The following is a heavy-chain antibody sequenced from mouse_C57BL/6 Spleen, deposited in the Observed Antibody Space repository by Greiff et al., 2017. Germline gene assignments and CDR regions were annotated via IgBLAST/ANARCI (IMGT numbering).Heavy chain of an antibody. J-gene: IGHJ1*03. D-gene: IGHD1-1*01. V-gene: IGHV5-4*01. Sequence: EVQLVESGGGLVKPGGSLKLSCAASGFTFSSYAMSWVRQTPEKRLEWVATISDGCSYTYYPDNVKGRFTISRDNAKNNLYLQMSHLKSEDTAMYYCARDDYYGSSYWYFDVWGTGTTVTVSS. CDR2: ISDGCSYT. CDR3: ARDDYYGSSYWYFDV. CDR1: GFTFSSYA.